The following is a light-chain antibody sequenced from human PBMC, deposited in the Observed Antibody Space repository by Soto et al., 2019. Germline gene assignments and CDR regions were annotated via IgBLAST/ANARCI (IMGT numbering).Light chain of an antibody. J-gene: IGKJ4*02. Sequence: EIVLTQSPGTLSLSPGERATLSCRASQSVTSSYLAWYQQKPGQAPRLLIYTASSRATGIPDRFSGSGSGTDFTHTISRRDPEDSAGYYCQQYSTSPLTVGGGTKVEIK. CDR1: QSVTSSY. CDR3: QQYSTSPLT. CDR2: TAS. V-gene: IGKV3-20*01.